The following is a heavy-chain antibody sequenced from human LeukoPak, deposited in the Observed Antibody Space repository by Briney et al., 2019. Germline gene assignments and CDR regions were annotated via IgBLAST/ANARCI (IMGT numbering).Heavy chain of an antibody. CDR1: GSTISSYG. CDR3: MRDAPGSNPGNY. V-gene: IGHV3-48*04. J-gene: IGHJ4*02. Sequence: GRSLSLSCAPSGSTISSYGMHWVRQAPGKGLEWVSYINDRGSRMHYADSVKGRFIISRDDVKNSLYLQMNSLRVEDTAVYFCMRDAPGSNPGNYFGQGSLVTVSS. D-gene: IGHD3-10*01. CDR2: INDRGSRM.